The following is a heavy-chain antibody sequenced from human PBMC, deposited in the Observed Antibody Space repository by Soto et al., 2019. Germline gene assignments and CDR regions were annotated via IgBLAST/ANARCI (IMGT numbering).Heavy chain of an antibody. CDR3: ASSGPDIAAAGTSDY. J-gene: IGHJ4*02. CDR2: IIPIFGTA. V-gene: IGHV1-69*01. CDR1: GGTFSSYA. D-gene: IGHD6-13*01. Sequence: QVQLVQSGAEVKKPGSSVKVSCKASGGTFSSYAISWVRQAPGQGLEWMGGIIPIFGTANYAQKFQGRVTITADESTSTAYMELSSLRYEDTAVYYCASSGPDIAAAGTSDYWGQGTLVTVSS.